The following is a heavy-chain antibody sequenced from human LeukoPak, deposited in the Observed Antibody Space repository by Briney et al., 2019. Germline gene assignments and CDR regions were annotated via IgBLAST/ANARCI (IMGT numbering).Heavy chain of an antibody. V-gene: IGHV3-21*01. CDR2: ISSSSSYI. CDR3: VRDCCGWSFDY. Sequence: KPGGSLRLSCAASGFTFNMYSMNWVRQAPGKGLEWVSSISSSSSYIYYAGSVKGRFTISRDNAKNSLYLQMSSLRAEDTAVYYCVRDCCGWSFDYWGQGTLVTVSS. J-gene: IGHJ4*02. D-gene: IGHD6-19*01. CDR1: GFTFNMYS.